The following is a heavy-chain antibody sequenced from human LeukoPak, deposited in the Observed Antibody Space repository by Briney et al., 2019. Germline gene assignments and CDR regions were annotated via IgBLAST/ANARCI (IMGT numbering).Heavy chain of an antibody. V-gene: IGHV4-59*01. CDR3: ARGYSGYGDYVDY. Sequence: SETLSLTCTVSGGSISSYYWSWIRQPPGKGLEWIGYIYYSGSTSYNPSLKSRVTISVDTSKNQFSLKLSSVTAADTAVYYCARGYSGYGDYVDYWGQGTLVTVSS. J-gene: IGHJ4*02. CDR1: GGSISSYY. D-gene: IGHD4-17*01. CDR2: IYYSGST.